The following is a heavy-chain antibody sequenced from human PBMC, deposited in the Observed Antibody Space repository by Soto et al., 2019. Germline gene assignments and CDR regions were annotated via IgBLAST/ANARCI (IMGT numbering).Heavy chain of an antibody. V-gene: IGHV1-3*01. CDR2: INAGNGNT. Sequence: GASVKVSCKASGYTFTSYAMHWVRQAPGQRLEWMGWINAGNGNTKYSQKFQGRVTITRDTSASTAYMELSSLRSEDTAVYYCARVAYDILTGYYNVPHNYYYYYMDVWGKGTTVTVSS. CDR3: ARVAYDILTGYYNVPHNYYYYYMDV. J-gene: IGHJ6*03. D-gene: IGHD3-9*01. CDR1: GYTFTSYA.